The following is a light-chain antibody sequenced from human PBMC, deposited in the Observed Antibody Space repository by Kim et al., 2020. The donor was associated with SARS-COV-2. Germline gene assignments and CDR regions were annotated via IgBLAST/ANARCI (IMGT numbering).Light chain of an antibody. J-gene: IGKJ1*01. CDR2: GAF. CDR1: QSVSSN. Sequence: SVSPGERATLSCRASQSVSSNLAWYQQNPGQAPRLLIYGAFTRATGIPARFSGGGSGSEFTLTISSLQSEDFAVYYCKQYNDWPTFGQGTKVDIK. V-gene: IGKV3-15*01. CDR3: KQYNDWPT.